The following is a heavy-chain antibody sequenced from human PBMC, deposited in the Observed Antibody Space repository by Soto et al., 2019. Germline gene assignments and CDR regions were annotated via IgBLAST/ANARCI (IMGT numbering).Heavy chain of an antibody. CDR3: ARGGKVPDYYGMDV. V-gene: IGHV3-48*03. Sequence: EVHLEESGGGLVQPGGSLRLSCAASGFTLSSFALNWVRQAPGKGLEWVSYIGATSSSGSNFYYAASVKGRFTISRTRAKNSLFLQINSLRDEDTAIYYCARGGKVPDYYGMDVWGQGTTVTVSS. J-gene: IGHJ6*02. CDR2: IGATSSSGSNF. CDR1: GFTLSSFA. D-gene: IGHD3-16*01.